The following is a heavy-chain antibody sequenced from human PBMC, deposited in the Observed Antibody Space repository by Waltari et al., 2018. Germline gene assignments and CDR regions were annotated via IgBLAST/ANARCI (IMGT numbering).Heavy chain of an antibody. V-gene: IGHV1-69*08. CDR1: GGTFSRYT. Sequence: QVQLVQSGAEVKKPGSSVKVSCKASGGTFSRYTISWGRQAPGQGLEWMGRIIPILGIANYAQKFQGRVTITADKSTSTAYMELSSLRSEDTAVYYCARDPDAGYFDYWGQGTLVTVSS. J-gene: IGHJ4*02. CDR2: IIPILGIA. CDR3: ARDPDAGYFDY.